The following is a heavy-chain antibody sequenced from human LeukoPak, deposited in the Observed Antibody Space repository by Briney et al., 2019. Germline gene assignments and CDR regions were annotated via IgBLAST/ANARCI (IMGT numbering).Heavy chain of an antibody. CDR3: TGDRSSSSWTDH. J-gene: IGHJ5*02. D-gene: IGHD6-13*01. V-gene: IGHV4-59*01. CDR2: ISYSGSP. CDR1: GGSISNYY. Sequence: SSETLSLTCTGSGGSISNYYWGWVRQPPGKGLEWIGHISYSGSPDYKSSLKSRVTISVDTSKNQFSLNLNSVTAAHTALYYCTGDRSSSSWTDHWGQGILVTVSS.